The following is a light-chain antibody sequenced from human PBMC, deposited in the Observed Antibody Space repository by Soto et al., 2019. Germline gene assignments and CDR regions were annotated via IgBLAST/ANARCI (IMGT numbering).Light chain of an antibody. CDR3: SSYTLSGTLGV. Sequence: QSALTQPASVSGSPGQSITISCTATSSDIGGHNFVSWYQQCPGKAPKLIIYDVSRRPPGVSNRFSASKSGNTASLTISGLQAEEAANYYCSSYTLSGTLGVFGGGTKLTVL. CDR1: SSDIGGHNF. J-gene: IGLJ3*02. CDR2: DVS. V-gene: IGLV2-14*01.